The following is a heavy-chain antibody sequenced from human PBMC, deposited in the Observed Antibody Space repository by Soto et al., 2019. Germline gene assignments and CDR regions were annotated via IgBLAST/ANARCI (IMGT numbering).Heavy chain of an antibody. Sequence: QVQLQESGPGLVKPSQTLSLTCTVSGDSISSGGYYWSWIRQHPGKGLEWSGYIYYSGSTYYNPALTSRVTISVDTSKNQFSLKLSSVTAADTAVYYCARSSQSTVTTVDYWGQGTLVTVSS. CDR1: GDSISSGGYY. J-gene: IGHJ4*02. CDR3: ARSSQSTVTTVDY. D-gene: IGHD4-17*01. V-gene: IGHV4-31*03. CDR2: IYYSGST.